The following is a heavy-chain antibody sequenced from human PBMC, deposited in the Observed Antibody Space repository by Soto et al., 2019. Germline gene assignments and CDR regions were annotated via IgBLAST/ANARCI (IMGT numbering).Heavy chain of an antibody. CDR2: FDPEDGET. V-gene: IGHV1-24*01. J-gene: IGHJ4*02. D-gene: IGHD2-2*01. Sequence: ASVKVSCKVSGYTLTELSMHWVRQAPGKRREWMGGFDPEDGETIYAQKFQGRVTMTEDTSTDTAYMELSSLRSEDTAVYYCATRVHCSSTSCYSYYFDYWGQGTLVTVSS. CDR3: ATRVHCSSTSCYSYYFDY. CDR1: GYTLTELS.